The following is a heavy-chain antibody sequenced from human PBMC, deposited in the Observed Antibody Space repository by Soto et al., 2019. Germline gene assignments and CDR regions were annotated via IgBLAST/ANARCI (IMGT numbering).Heavy chain of an antibody. CDR3: AKDRLRAGGVVPTPLHAFDF. CDR2: MSYDGSKK. CDR1: VFRFSIFG. V-gene: IGHV3-30*18. D-gene: IGHD2-15*01. Sequence: PGGSLRFSCAPSVFRFSIFGMHWVRQAPGKGLDWVAVMSYDGSKKYYADSVKGRFIISRDNSKNTLYVQMNSPRTEDTAVYYCAKDRLRAGGVVPTPLHAFDFWGRGTMVTVSS. J-gene: IGHJ3*01.